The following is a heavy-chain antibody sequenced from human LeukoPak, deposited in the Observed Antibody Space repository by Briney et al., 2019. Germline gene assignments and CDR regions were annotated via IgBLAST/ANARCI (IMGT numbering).Heavy chain of an antibody. Sequence: GESLKISCKGSGYSFTTYWIGWVRQIPGKGLEWMGIIYPGDSDTRYSPSFQGQVTTSADKSISTAYLQWSSLKASDTAMYYCARRTASMAAAPDYWGQGTLVTVSS. CDR3: ARRTASMAAAPDY. CDR1: GYSFTTYW. J-gene: IGHJ4*02. D-gene: IGHD6-13*01. CDR2: IYPGDSDT. V-gene: IGHV5-51*01.